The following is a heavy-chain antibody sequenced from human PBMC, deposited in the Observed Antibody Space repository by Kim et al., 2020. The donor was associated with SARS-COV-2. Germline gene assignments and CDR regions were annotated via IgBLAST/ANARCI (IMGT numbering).Heavy chain of an antibody. V-gene: IGHV3-66*01. J-gene: IGHJ4*02. CDR3: ARDLGGDYSNYPVGDY. CDR1: GFTVSSNY. CDR2: IYSGGST. D-gene: IGHD4-4*01. Sequence: GGSLRLSCAASGFTVSSNYMSWVRQAPGKGLEWVSVIYSGGSTYYTDSVKGRFTISRDNSKNTLYLQMNSLRAEDTAVYYCARDLGGDYSNYPVGDYWGQGALGTVSS.